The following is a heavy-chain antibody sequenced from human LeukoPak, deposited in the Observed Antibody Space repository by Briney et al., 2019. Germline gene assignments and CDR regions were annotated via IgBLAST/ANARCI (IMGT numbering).Heavy chain of an antibody. D-gene: IGHD3-22*01. J-gene: IGHJ4*02. CDR3: ASDRGWRSSGYYLYYFDF. V-gene: IGHV3-7*01. CDR1: GFTLSGYF. Sequence: PGGSLRLSCAASGFTLSGYFMSWVRQAPGEGLEWVASIKGDGSEKYYVDSVKGRFTISRDNAKNSLYLQMNSLGAEDTAVYYCASDRGWRSSGYYLYYFDFWGQGTLVTVSS. CDR2: IKGDGSEK.